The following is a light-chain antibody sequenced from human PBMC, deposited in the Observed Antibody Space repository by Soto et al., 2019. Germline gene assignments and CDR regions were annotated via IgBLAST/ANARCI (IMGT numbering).Light chain of an antibody. J-gene: IGKJ1*01. Sequence: DIQMTQSPSTLSASPGDRVTITSRASQGISSYLAWYQQKPGKAPKLLIYAASSLQSGVPSRFSVSGSGTDLTITISSLQPEDVATYDGQQSYSTPRTFGQGTKVDIK. V-gene: IGKV1-39*01. CDR3: QQSYSTPRT. CDR1: QGISSY. CDR2: AAS.